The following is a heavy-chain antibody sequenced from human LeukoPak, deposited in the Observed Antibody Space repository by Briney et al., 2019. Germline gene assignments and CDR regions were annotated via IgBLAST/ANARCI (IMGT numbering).Heavy chain of an antibody. Sequence: SETLSLTCTVSGGSISSYYWSWIRQPPGKGLEWIGYIYYSGSTNYNPSLKSRVTISVDTSKDQFSLKLSSVTAADTAVYYCARGVVAALVYWGQGTLVTVSS. CDR3: ARGVVAALVY. D-gene: IGHD2-15*01. CDR1: GGSISSYY. J-gene: IGHJ4*02. CDR2: IYYSGST. V-gene: IGHV4-59*01.